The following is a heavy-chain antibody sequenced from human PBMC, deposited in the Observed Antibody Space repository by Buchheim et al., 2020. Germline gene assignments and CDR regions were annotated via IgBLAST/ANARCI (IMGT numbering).Heavy chain of an antibody. CDR3: AKGDRGGYDFWSGYYEYYYYYGMDV. CDR2: ISYDGSNK. V-gene: IGHV3-30*18. CDR1: GFTFSSYG. D-gene: IGHD3-3*01. J-gene: IGHJ6*02. Sequence: QVQLVESGGGVVQPGRSLRLSCAASGFTFSSYGMHWVRQAPGKGLEWVAVISYDGSNKYYADSVKGRFTISRENSKNTLYLQMNSLRAEDTAVYYCAKGDRGGYDFWSGYYEYYYYYGMDVWGQGTT.